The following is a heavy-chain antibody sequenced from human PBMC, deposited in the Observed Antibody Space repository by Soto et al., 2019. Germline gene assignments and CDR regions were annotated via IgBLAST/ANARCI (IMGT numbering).Heavy chain of an antibody. D-gene: IGHD6-13*01. V-gene: IGHV3-11*05. CDR2: ISSSSSYT. CDR3: ARAALRIAAAGVDY. CDR1: GFTFNDYY. Sequence: QVQLVESGGGLVKPGGSLRLSCAASGFTFNDYYMSWIRQAPGKGLEWVSYISSSSSYTNYADSVKGRFTISRDNAKNSLYLQMNSLRAEDTAVYYCARAALRIAAAGVDYWGQGTLVTVSS. J-gene: IGHJ4*02.